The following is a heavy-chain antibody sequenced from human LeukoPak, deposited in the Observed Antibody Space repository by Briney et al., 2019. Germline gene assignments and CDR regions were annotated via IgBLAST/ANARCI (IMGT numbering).Heavy chain of an antibody. CDR1: GFRFSDYS. CDR3: ARVPIWFGELSFDY. J-gene: IGHJ4*02. CDR2: ISSSDSTT. Sequence: GGALRLSCEASGFRFSDYSMNWVRQTPGKGLEWISYISSSDSTTYYTDSVRGRFTISRDTSKNTLSLQMNSLRAEDTAVYYCARVPIWFGELSFDYWGQGTLSPSPQ. V-gene: IGHV3-48*01. D-gene: IGHD3-10*01.